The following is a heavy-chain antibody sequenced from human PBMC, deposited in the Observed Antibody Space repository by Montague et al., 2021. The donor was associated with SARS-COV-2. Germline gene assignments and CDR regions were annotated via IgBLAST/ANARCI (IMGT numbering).Heavy chain of an antibody. CDR1: GGSISSYY. V-gene: IGHV4-59*01. J-gene: IGHJ4*02. D-gene: IGHD1-26*01. CDR2: IYYSGST. CDR3: ARGMGGSYLYYFDY. Sequence: SETLSLTCTVSGGSISSYYWSWIRQPPGKGLEWIGYIYYSGSTNYNPSLKSRVTILVDMSKNQFSLKLSSVTAADTAVYYCARGMGGSYLYYFDYWGQGTLVPVSS.